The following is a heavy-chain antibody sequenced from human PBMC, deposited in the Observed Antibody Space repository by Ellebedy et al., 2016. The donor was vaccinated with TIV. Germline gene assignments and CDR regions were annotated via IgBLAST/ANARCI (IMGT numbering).Heavy chain of an antibody. Sequence: AASVKVSCKASGGTFSSYAISWVRQAPGQGLEWMGRIIPILGIANYAQKFQGRVTITADKSTSTAYMELSSLRSEDTAVYYCARAPLKIYDHSDYEIDYWGQGTLVTVSS. D-gene: IGHD4-11*01. V-gene: IGHV1-69*04. CDR2: IIPILGIA. J-gene: IGHJ4*02. CDR1: GGTFSSYA. CDR3: ARAPLKIYDHSDYEIDY.